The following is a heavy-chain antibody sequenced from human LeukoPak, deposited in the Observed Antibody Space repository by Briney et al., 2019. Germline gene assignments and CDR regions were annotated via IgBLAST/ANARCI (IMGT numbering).Heavy chain of an antibody. CDR3: AKDWSNSGWYFDY. CDR1: GFTFSSYG. J-gene: IGHJ4*02. CDR2: IRYDGSNK. Sequence: PGGSLRLSCAASGFTFSSYGMHWVRQAPGKGLEWVAFIRYDGSNKYYADSVKGRFTISRDNSKNTLYLQVNSLRAEDTAVYYCAKDWSNSGWYFDYWRQGTLVTVSS. V-gene: IGHV3-30*02. D-gene: IGHD6-19*01.